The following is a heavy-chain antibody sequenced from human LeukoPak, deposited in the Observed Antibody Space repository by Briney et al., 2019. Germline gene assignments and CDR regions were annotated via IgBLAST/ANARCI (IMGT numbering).Heavy chain of an antibody. J-gene: IGHJ4*02. CDR3: ARALYTSRSYLATFSPTNFDY. Sequence: ASVKVSCKASGYTFTGYYIHWVRQAPGQGLEWMGWINPNTGGTNYAQKFQGRVTMTRDTSISTPYMELSWLRSDDTAVYYCARALYTSRSYLATFSPTNFDYWGQGTLVTVSS. CDR2: INPNTGGT. V-gene: IGHV1-2*02. D-gene: IGHD6-13*01. CDR1: GYTFTGYY.